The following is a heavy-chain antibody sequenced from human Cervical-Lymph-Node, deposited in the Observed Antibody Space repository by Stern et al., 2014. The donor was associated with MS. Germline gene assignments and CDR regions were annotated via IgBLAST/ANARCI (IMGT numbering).Heavy chain of an antibody. Sequence: QVQLVQSGAEVRKPGASVKVSCRASGYTFTSFGISWVRRAPGQGLEWMGWISGYNGDTTYPQKFQVSVILTTDTSTSTAYMDLTSLRSDDTAMYYCARGPYCSSTSCYSNGYHFYGLDVWGQGTTVTVSS. J-gene: IGHJ6*02. CDR3: ARGPYCSSTSCYSNGYHFYGLDV. V-gene: IGHV1-18*01. D-gene: IGHD2-2*02. CDR2: ISGYNGDT. CDR1: GYTFTSFG.